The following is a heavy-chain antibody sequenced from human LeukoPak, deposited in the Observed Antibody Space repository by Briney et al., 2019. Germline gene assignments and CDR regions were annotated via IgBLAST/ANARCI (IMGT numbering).Heavy chain of an antibody. Sequence: SETLSLTCAVSGGSFSGYYWTWLRQPPGKGLEWIGEINHSGSANYNPSLKSRVTISLDTSKNQFSLNPSSVTAADTAVYYCARGQGTVTTHWGQGTLVTVSS. CDR3: ARGQGTVTTH. D-gene: IGHD4-17*01. V-gene: IGHV4-34*01. CDR2: INHSGSA. CDR1: GGSFSGYY. J-gene: IGHJ4*02.